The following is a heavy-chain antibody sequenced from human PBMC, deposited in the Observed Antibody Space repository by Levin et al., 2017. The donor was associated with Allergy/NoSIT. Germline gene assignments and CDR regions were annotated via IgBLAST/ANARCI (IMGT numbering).Heavy chain of an antibody. CDR1: GDRVSSNVVA. CDR2: TYYRSKWKN. V-gene: IGHV6-1*01. CDR3: ARGGTGLVVPGFDY. Sequence: SQTLSLTCAISGDRVSSNVVAWNWIRHSPSRGLEWLGRTYYRSKWKNDFADSVRGRIIIIPDTSKNQFSLQLNSVTPEYTAVYFCARGGTGLVVPGFDYWGQGTLVTVSS. D-gene: IGHD3/OR15-3a*01. J-gene: IGHJ4*02.